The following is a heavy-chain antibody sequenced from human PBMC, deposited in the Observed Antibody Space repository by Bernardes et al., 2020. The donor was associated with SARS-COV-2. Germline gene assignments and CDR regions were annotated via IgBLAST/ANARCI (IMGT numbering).Heavy chain of an antibody. CDR2: VHHNGYS. CDR1: GDSITAASW. D-gene: IGHD1-1*01. CDR3: VSNGYYSLDY. Sequence: LSITCPVSGDSITAASWWSWVRHSPEKGLEWIGEVHHNGYSNYNPSLKCRVTFLLDKSKNQFSLRLSSVTAADTAFYYCVSNGYYSLDYWSQGTLVTVSS. V-gene: IGHV4-4*02. J-gene: IGHJ4*02.